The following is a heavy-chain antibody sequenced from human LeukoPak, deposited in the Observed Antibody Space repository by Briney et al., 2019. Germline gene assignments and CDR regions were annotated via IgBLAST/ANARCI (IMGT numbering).Heavy chain of an antibody. CDR3: AKDRIWSGYSKYYFDC. V-gene: IGHV3-23*01. CDR2: ISGGGGST. Sequence: GGSLRLSCAASGFTFSISAMAWVRQAPGKGLEWVSAISGGGGSTHYADSVKGRFTISRDNSKNTLYLQMNSLRAEDAAIYYCAKDRIWSGYSKYYFDCWGQGTLVTVSS. CDR1: GFTFSISA. D-gene: IGHD3-3*01. J-gene: IGHJ4*02.